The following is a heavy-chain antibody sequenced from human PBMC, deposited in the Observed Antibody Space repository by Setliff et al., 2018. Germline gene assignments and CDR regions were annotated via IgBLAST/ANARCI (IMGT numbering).Heavy chain of an antibody. CDR2: VHFGGDT. V-gene: IGHV4-59*08. J-gene: IGHJ4*02. CDR1: GGSMTDFF. Sequence: PSETLSLTCSVAGGSMTDFFWHWFRRPPGKGLEWIGFVHFGGDTNYNPSLKSRVTMSADTSNNQFSLNLRSVTAADTAVYFCARQPSSGAYYNPRPYYFDYWGQGTLVTVSS. D-gene: IGHD3-10*01. CDR3: ARQPSSGAYYNPRPYYFDY.